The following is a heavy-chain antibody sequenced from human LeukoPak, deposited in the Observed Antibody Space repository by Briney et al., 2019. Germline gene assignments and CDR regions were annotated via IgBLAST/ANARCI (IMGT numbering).Heavy chain of an antibody. Sequence: PSETLSLTCTVSGGSINGYYCSWIRQPPGRGLEWIGYIYYSGSTNYSPSLKSRVTISVDASRNQFSLRLSSVTAADTAVYFCARHGIGAVPAEYVDYWGQGTLVTVSS. V-gene: IGHV4-59*08. CDR1: GGSINGYY. D-gene: IGHD6-19*01. CDR2: IYYSGST. J-gene: IGHJ4*02. CDR3: ARHGIGAVPAEYVDY.